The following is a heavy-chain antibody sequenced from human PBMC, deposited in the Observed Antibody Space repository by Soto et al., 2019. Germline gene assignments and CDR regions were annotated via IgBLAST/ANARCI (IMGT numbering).Heavy chain of an antibody. V-gene: IGHV1-18*01. CDR3: XXXXXXXXFXWLLFVWDY. CDR1: GYTFTSYG. CDR2: ISAYNGNT. J-gene: IGHJ4*02. D-gene: IGHD3-9*01. Sequence: QVQLVQSGAEVKKPGASVKVSCKASGYTFTSYGISWVRQAPGQGLEWMGWISAYNGNTNYAQKLQGRVTMTTDTSTSTAYMXXXXXRSDDTAVXYXXXXXXXXXFXWLLFVWDYWGQGTLVTVSS.